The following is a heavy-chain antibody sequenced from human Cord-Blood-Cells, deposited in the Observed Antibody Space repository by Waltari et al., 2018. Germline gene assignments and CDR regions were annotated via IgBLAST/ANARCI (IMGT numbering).Heavy chain of an antibody. V-gene: IGHV3-49*05. CDR1: GFTFGDYA. CDR3: TRARDIVVVITGPDAFDI. J-gene: IGHJ3*02. CDR2: IRSKAYGGTK. D-gene: IGHD3-22*01. Sequence: EVQLVESGGGLVKPGRSLRLSCTASGFTFGDYAMSWFRQAPGKGLGWVGFIRSKAYGGTKEYAASVKGRFTISRDDSKSIAYLQMNSLKTEDTAVYYCTRARDIVVVITGPDAFDIWGQGTMVTVSS.